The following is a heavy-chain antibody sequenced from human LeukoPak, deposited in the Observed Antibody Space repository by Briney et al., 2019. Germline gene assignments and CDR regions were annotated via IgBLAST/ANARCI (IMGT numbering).Heavy chain of an antibody. CDR1: GGSISSGDYY. Sequence: SQTLSLTCTVSGGSISSGDYYWSWIRQPPGKGLEWIGYIYYSGSTNYNPSLKSRVTISVDTSKNQFSLKLSSVTAADTAVYYCASGIAAAGTLWFDPWGQGTLVTVSS. J-gene: IGHJ5*02. CDR2: IYYSGST. D-gene: IGHD6-13*01. CDR3: ASGIAAAGTLWFDP. V-gene: IGHV4-30-4*01.